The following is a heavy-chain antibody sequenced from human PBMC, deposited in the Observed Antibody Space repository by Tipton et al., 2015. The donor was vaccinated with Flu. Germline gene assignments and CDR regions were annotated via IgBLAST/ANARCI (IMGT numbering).Heavy chain of an antibody. J-gene: IGHJ6*03. V-gene: IGHV1-69*01. Sequence: QSGAEVKKPGSSVKVSCKASGGTFSSYAISWVRQAPGQGLEWMGGIIPIFGTANYAQKFQGRVTITADESTSTAYMELSSLRSEDTAVYYCASSPFYYESSGYYYYYMDVWGKGTTVAVSS. CDR2: IIPIFGTA. CDR1: GGTFSSYA. D-gene: IGHD3-22*01. CDR3: ASSPFYYESSGYYYYYMDV.